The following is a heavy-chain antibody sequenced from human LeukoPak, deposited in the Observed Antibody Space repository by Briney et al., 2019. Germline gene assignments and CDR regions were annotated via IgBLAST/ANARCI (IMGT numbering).Heavy chain of an antibody. CDR1: GFTFSSYA. CDR3: ALGSGYDPGYYFDY. D-gene: IGHD5-12*01. V-gene: IGHV3-23*01. Sequence: GGSLRLSCAASGFTFSSYAMSWVRQAPGKGLEWVSAISGSGGSTYYADFVEGRFTISRDSSKNTLYLQMNSLRAEDTAVYYCALGSGYDPGYYFDYWGQGTLVTVSS. CDR2: ISGSGGST. J-gene: IGHJ4*02.